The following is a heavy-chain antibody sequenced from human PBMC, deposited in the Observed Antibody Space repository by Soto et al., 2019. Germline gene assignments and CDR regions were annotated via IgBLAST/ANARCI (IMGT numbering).Heavy chain of an antibody. D-gene: IGHD1-1*01. V-gene: IGHV4-31*03. CDR3: ARAPIPNWNYYGMDV. CDR2: IYHSGST. Sequence: QVQLQESGPGQVKPSQTLSLTCTVSGGSVNSGGYHWSWIRQHPGKGLEWIGDIYHSGSTYYNPSLKSRVTISIDTSTNHFSLHLSALTAADTAVYYCARAPIPNWNYYGMDVWGQGTTVTVSS. CDR1: GGSVNSGGYH. J-gene: IGHJ6*02.